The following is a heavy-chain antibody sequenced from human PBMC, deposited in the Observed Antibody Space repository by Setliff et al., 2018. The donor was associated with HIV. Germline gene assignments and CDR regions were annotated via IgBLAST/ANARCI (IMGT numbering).Heavy chain of an antibody. CDR1: GDTFNNCA. CDR3: ARDRAYYYDHDRATSDEAFDI. Sequence: GASVKVSCKASGDTFNNCAVTWVRQAPGQGLEWMGGSIPLFGTTNYAQKFQGRVTLTTDELMNTAYMELSSLRSEDTALYFCARDRAYYYDHDRATSDEAFDIWGQGTMVTVSS. CDR2: SIPLFGTT. J-gene: IGHJ3*02. V-gene: IGHV1-69*05. D-gene: IGHD3-22*01.